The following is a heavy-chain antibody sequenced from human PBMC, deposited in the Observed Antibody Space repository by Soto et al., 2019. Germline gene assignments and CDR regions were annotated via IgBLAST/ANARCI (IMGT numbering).Heavy chain of an antibody. CDR1: GGTFSSYA. D-gene: IGHD3-22*01. CDR3: ATSDTNSSVDAFDI. V-gene: IGHV1-69*06. J-gene: IGHJ3*02. CDR2: IIPIVGTA. Sequence: SVKVSCKASGGTFSSYAISWVRQAPGQGLEWMGGIIPIVGTANYAQKFQGRVTMTEDKSTNTAYMELSSLRSEDTAVYYCATSDTNSSVDAFDIWGQGTMVTVSS.